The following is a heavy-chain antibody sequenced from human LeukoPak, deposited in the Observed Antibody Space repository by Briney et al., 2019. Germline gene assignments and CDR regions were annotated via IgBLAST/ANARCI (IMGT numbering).Heavy chain of an antibody. CDR2: INPNSGGT. J-gene: IGHJ3*02. CDR1: GYTFTGYY. CDR3: ARVGFLEWLFYAFDI. Sequence: ASVTVSCKASGYTFTGYYMHWVRQAPGQGLEWMGWINPNSGGTNYAQKFQGRVTMTRDTSISTAYMELSRLRADDTAVYYCARVGFLEWLFYAFDIWGQGTMVTVSS. D-gene: IGHD3-3*01. V-gene: IGHV1-2*02.